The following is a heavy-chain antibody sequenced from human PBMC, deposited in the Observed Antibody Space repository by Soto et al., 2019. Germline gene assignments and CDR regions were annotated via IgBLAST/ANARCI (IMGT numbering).Heavy chain of an antibody. J-gene: IGHJ5*02. CDR3: ARSLHHHLITMVRGESFPFDP. CDR2: IIPILGIA. Sequence: QVQLVQSGAEVKKPGSSVKVSCKASGGTFSSYTISWVRQAPGQGLEWMGRIIPILGIANYAQKFQGRVTNTADKSTSTAYMELSSLRSEDTAVYYCARSLHHHLITMVRGESFPFDPWGHGTLVTVSS. D-gene: IGHD3-10*01. V-gene: IGHV1-69*02. CDR1: GGTFSSYT.